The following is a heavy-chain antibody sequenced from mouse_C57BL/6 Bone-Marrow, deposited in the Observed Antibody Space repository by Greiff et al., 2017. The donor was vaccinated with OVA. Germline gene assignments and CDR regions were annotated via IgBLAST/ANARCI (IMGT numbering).Heavy chain of an antibody. D-gene: IGHD4-1*02. V-gene: IGHV1-64*01. Sequence: QVQLQQSGAELVKPGASVKLSCTASGYTFTSYGMHWVRQTPGQGLEWIGMIHPDGGSTNYNEKFKSKATMTVDKSSSTAYMQLSSLTSEDSAVYYCARQLACFAYWGQGTLVTVSA. J-gene: IGHJ3*01. CDR3: ARQLACFAY. CDR1: GYTFTSYG. CDR2: IHPDGGST.